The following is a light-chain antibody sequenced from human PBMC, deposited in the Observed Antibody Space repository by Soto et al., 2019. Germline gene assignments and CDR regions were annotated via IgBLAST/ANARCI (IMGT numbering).Light chain of an antibody. Sequence: EIVMTQSPYTLSVSVGEGAALPWRVSQSIRSNLAGYQQRPGQAPRLLMYGASSRATGIPDRFSGSGSGTDGTLTISRLEHEDLAVYYCQQYGSSPITFGQGTRLEIK. CDR3: QQYGSSPIT. CDR2: GAS. CDR1: QSIRSN. J-gene: IGKJ5*01. V-gene: IGKV3-20*01.